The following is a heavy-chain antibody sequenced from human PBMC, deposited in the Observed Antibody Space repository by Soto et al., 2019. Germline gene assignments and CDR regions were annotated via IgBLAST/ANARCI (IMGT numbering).Heavy chain of an antibody. V-gene: IGHV3-11*01. D-gene: IGHD1-1*01. CDR3: ATPPYNYPTV. Sequence: QEQLVESGGGLVKPGGSLRLSCAASGFTFSDCYMTWIRQAPGKGLEWVAYISSSGTTIYYADSVKGRFTISRDNTKNSLYLRMNSLRDEDTAVYYCATPPYNYPTVWGQGTLVTVSS. J-gene: IGHJ4*02. CDR1: GFTFSDCY. CDR2: ISSSGTTI.